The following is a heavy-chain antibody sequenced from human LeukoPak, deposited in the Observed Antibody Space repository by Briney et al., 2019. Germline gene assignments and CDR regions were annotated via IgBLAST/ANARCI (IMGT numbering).Heavy chain of an antibody. V-gene: IGHV3-21*01. D-gene: IGHD2-15*01. CDR1: GVTFSIYY. J-gene: IGHJ6*03. Sequence: GGSLRLSCAASGVTFSIYYMSWGREATGKGGEWVSYISNRGADIYYADSGKGRVTISRENKKNTVYLHMNTLRAEDPSVYYCARYPLSYSLCYMDVWGTGTTVTVSS. CDR2: ISNRGADI. CDR3: ARYPLSYSLCYMDV.